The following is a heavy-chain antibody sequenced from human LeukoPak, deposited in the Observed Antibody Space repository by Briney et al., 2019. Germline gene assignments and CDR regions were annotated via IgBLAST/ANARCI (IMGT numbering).Heavy chain of an antibody. J-gene: IGHJ5*02. CDR1: GYTFTGYY. V-gene: IGHV1-2*02. D-gene: IGHD2-15*01. CDR2: INPNSGGT. Sequence: ASVKVSCKASGYTFTGYYMHWVRQAPGQGLEWMGWINPNSGGTNYAQKFQGRVTMARDMSISTAYMELSRLRSDDTAVYYCARTRHCSGGSCPNWFDPWGQGTLVTVSS. CDR3: ARTRHCSGGSCPNWFDP.